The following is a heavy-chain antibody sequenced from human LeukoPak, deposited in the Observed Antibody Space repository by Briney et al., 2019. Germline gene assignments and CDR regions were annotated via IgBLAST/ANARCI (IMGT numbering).Heavy chain of an antibody. Sequence: GGSLRLSCAASGFTFSSDWMHWVRQAPGKGLVCVSYINGDGSSTNYADSVRGRFPISRDNAKKTLYLQMNSLRDEDTAVYYCVRGPDSWGLGTLVTVSS. CDR3: VRGPDS. CDR1: GFTFSSDW. CDR2: INGDGSST. J-gene: IGHJ5*01. D-gene: IGHD3-16*01. V-gene: IGHV3-74*01.